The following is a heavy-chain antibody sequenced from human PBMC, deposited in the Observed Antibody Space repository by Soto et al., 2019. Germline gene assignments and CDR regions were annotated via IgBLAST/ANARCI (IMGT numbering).Heavy chain of an antibody. J-gene: IGHJ4*02. CDR3: ARQTYSSSCDY. D-gene: IGHD6-13*01. CDR1: GGSISSSSYY. V-gene: IGHV4-39*01. Sequence: QLQLQESGPGLVKPSETLSLTCTVSGGSISSSSYYWGWIRQPPGKGLEWIGSIYYSGSTYYNPSLKSRVTISVDTSKNQFSLKLSSVTAADTAVYYCARQTYSSSCDYWGQGTLVTVSS. CDR2: IYYSGST.